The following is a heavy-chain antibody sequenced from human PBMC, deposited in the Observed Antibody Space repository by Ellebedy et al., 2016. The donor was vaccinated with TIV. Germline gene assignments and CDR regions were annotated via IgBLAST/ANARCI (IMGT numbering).Heavy chain of an antibody. Sequence: SETLSLXXTVSGGSISSSSYYWGWIRQPPGKGLEWIGSIYYSGSTYYNPSLKSRVTISVDTSKNQFSLKLSSVTAADTAVYYCARGGNRVFDYWGRGTLVTVSS. CDR3: ARGGNRVFDY. V-gene: IGHV4-39*01. D-gene: IGHD5-18*01. J-gene: IGHJ4*02. CDR1: GGSISSSSYY. CDR2: IYYSGST.